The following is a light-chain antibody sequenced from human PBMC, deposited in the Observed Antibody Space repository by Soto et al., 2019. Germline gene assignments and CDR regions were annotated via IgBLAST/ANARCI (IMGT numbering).Light chain of an antibody. CDR3: QQYNNWPPRWT. V-gene: IGKV3-15*01. CDR2: GAS. J-gene: IGKJ1*01. Sequence: EIVMTQSPATLSLSPGERVTLSCRASQSVSSNLAWYQQKPGQAPRLLIYGASTRATGIPARFSGSGSGTEFTLTISSLQSEDFAVYYCQQYNNWPPRWTFGQGTKVEIK. CDR1: QSVSSN.